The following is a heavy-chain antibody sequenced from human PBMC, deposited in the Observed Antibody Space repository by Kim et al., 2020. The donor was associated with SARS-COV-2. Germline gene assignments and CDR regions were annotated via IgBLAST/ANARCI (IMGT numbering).Heavy chain of an antibody. CDR2: IKYDGTEK. V-gene: IGHV3-7*03. J-gene: IGHJ4*02. CDR3: ARDGGWYRDY. Sequence: GGSLRLSCAASGFTFNRYGMSWVRQAPGKGLEWVANIKYDGTEKYYGDSVRGRFTISRDNGKNTVYLQMNNLRAEDTAVYYCARDGGWYRDYWGQGTLVTVS. D-gene: IGHD6-19*01. CDR1: GFTFNRYG.